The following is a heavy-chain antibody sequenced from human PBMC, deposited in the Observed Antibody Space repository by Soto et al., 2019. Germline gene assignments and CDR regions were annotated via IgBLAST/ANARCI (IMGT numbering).Heavy chain of an antibody. D-gene: IGHD3-3*01. Sequence: PGGSLRLSCAASGFTFSSYAMSWVRQAPGKGLEWVSAISGSGGSTYYADSVKGRFTISRDNSKNTLYLQMNSLRAEDTAVYYCAKDPLPYLNYDFWSGYLPYYFDYWGQGTLVTVSS. CDR2: ISGSGGST. CDR3: AKDPLPYLNYDFWSGYLPYYFDY. J-gene: IGHJ4*02. CDR1: GFTFSSYA. V-gene: IGHV3-23*01.